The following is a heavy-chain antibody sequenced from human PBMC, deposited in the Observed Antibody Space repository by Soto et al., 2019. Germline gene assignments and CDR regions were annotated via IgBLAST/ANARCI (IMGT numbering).Heavy chain of an antibody. V-gene: IGHV4-59*01. J-gene: IGHJ4*02. Sequence: SETLSLTCTVSGGSISSYYWSWIRQPPGKGLEWIGYIYYSGSTNYNPSLKSRVTISVDTSKNQFSLKLSSVTAADTAVYYCAGFSSWWAYFDYWGQRTLVTVSS. CDR1: GGSISSYY. D-gene: IGHD6-13*01. CDR2: IYYSGST. CDR3: AGFSSWWAYFDY.